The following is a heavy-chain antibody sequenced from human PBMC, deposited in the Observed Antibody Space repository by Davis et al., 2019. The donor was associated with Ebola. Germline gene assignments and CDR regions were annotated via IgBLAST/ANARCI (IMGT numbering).Heavy chain of an antibody. D-gene: IGHD5-18*01. CDR1: GFTFSSYS. CDR2: ISSSSTI. J-gene: IGHJ5*02. CDR3: ARERIQLWLDNWFDP. V-gene: IGHV3-48*02. Sequence: GESLKISCAASGFTFSSYSMNWVRQAPGKGLEWVSYISSSSTIYYADSVKGRFTISRDNAKNSLYLQMNSLRDEDTAVYYCARERIQLWLDNWFDPWGQGTLVTVSS.